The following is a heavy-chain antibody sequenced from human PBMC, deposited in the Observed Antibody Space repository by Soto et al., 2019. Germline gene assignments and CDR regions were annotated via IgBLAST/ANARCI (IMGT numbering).Heavy chain of an antibody. V-gene: IGHV4-59*01. CDR1: GGSISSYY. CDR3: ARDQGYGKNYYYGMDV. Sequence: SETLSLTCTVSGGSISSYYWSWIRQPPGKGLEWIGYIYYSGSTNYNPSLKSRVTISVDASKNQFSLKLSSVTAADTAVYYCARDQGYGKNYYYGMDVWGQGTTVTVSS. CDR2: IYYSGST. D-gene: IGHD5-18*01. J-gene: IGHJ6*02.